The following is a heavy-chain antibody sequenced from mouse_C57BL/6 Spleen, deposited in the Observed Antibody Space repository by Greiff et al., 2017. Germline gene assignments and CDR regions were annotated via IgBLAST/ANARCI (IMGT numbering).Heavy chain of an antibody. J-gene: IGHJ4*01. Sequence: EVQGVESGGGLVQPGGSLKLSCAASGFTFSDYYMYWVRQTPEKRLEWVAYISNGGGSTYYPDTVRGRFTISRDNAKNTLYLQMSRLKSEDTAMYYCARLMDYWGQGTSVTVSS. V-gene: IGHV5-12*01. CDR3: ARLMDY. CDR2: ISNGGGST. CDR1: GFTFSDYY.